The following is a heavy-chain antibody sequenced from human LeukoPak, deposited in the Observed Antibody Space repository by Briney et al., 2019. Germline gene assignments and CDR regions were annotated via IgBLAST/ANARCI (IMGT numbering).Heavy chain of an antibody. CDR3: ASSYCSSTSCYSYYYYMDV. CDR1: GGTFSSYA. CDR2: IIPILGIA. V-gene: IGHV1-69*04. J-gene: IGHJ6*03. D-gene: IGHD2-2*02. Sequence: SVKVSCKASGGTFSSYAISWVRQAPGQGLEWMGRIIPILGIANYAQKFQGRVTITADKSTSTAYMELSSLRSEDTAVYYCASSYCSSTSCYSYYYYMDVWGKGTTVTVSS.